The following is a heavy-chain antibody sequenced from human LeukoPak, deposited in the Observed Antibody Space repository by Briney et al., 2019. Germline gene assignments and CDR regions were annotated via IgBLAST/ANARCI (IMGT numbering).Heavy chain of an antibody. V-gene: IGHV3-7*03. CDR3: ARSIPYGTTWYGRSDY. J-gene: IGHJ4*02. Sequence: GGSLRLSCAASGFPFSSYLMTWVRQAPGKGLEWVANIKPDGTTKFYVDSVKGRFTISRDNALNSLYLQMNSLRAEDTAIYYCARSIPYGTTWYGRSDYWGQGTLVTVSS. CDR1: GFPFSSYL. CDR2: IKPDGTTK. D-gene: IGHD6-13*01.